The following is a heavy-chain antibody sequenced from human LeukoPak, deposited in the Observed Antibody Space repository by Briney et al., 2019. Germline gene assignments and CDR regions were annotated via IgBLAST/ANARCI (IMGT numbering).Heavy chain of an antibody. CDR2: INTNSGGT. J-gene: IGHJ3*02. CDR1: GYTFTDYY. V-gene: IGHV1-2*02. Sequence: ASVKVSCKASGYTFTDYYMQWVRQAPGQGLEWMGWINTNSGGTNYAQKFQGRVTMTRDTSISTAYMELSRLRSDDTAVYYCARPISGPLSFWAFDIWGQGTMVTVSS. D-gene: IGHD1-14*01. CDR3: ARPISGPLSFWAFDI.